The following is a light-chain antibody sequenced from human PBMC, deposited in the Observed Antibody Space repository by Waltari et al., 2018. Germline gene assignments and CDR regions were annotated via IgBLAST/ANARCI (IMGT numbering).Light chain of an antibody. CDR2: AAS. J-gene: IGKJ4*01. Sequence: DIQMTPSPSSLSASVGDTVTLTCRASQSISGYLNWYQQKPGKAPELLIYAASRLQSGVPSTVSGSGSGTDFTLTISSLQPEDFAIYYCQQSYSTLALTFGGGTKVEIK. V-gene: IGKV1-39*01. CDR3: QQSYSTLALT. CDR1: QSISGY.